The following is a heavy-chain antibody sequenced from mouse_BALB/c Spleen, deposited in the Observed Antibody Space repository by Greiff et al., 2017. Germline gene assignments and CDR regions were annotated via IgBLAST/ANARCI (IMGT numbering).Heavy chain of an antibody. Sequence: QVQLQQSGPSLVQPSQSLSITCTVSGFSLTSYGVHWVRQPPGKGLEWLGVIWAGGSTNYNSALMSRLSISKDNSKSQVFLKMNSLQTDDTAMYYCARDRGTYWGQGTLVTVSA. CDR3: ARDRGTY. J-gene: IGHJ3*01. CDR1: GFSLTSYG. CDR2: IWAGGST. V-gene: IGHV2-9*02.